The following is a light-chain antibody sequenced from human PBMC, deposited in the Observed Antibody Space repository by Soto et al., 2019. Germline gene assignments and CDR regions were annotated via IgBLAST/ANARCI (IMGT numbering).Light chain of an antibody. Sequence: EVVMTQSPVTLSASPGERATLSCRASQSITTNLAWYQQKPGQAPRLLIYGASTMATGVPARFSGSGSGTQFTLTISSLKSEDFALYYCQQYNDWPPKRTFGQGTRVDFK. CDR2: GAS. CDR1: QSITTN. V-gene: IGKV3-15*01. CDR3: QQYNDWPPKRT. J-gene: IGKJ1*01.